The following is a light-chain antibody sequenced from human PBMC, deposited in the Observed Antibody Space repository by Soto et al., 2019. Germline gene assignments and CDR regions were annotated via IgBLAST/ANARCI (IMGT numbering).Light chain of an antibody. CDR1: SSDVGGYDY. J-gene: IGLJ3*02. Sequence: QSALTQPASVSGSPGQSITISCTGTSSDVGGYDYVSWYQQHPGKAPKLMIYEVRNRPSGVSNRFSGSKSGNTASLIISGLQAEDEADYYCLSYTSNNIRVFGGGTQLTVL. V-gene: IGLV2-14*01. CDR3: LSYTSNNIRV. CDR2: EVR.